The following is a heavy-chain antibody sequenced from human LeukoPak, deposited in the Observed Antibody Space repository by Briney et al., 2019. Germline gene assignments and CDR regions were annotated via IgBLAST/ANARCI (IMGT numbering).Heavy chain of an antibody. V-gene: IGHV4-4*08. CDR1: GGSFSGYY. CDR3: AREAVRTTGTTFRWFDP. CDR2: IYTSGST. Sequence: SETLSLTCAVYGGSFSGYYWSWIRQPPGKGLEWIGRIYTSGSTNYNPSLKSRVTISVDTSKNQFSLKLSSVTAADTAVYYCAREAVRTTGTTFRWFDPWAREPWSPSPQ. D-gene: IGHD1-1*01. J-gene: IGHJ5*02.